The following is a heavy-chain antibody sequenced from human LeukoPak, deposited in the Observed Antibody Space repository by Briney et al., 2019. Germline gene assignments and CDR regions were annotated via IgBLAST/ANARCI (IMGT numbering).Heavy chain of an antibody. J-gene: IGHJ4*02. CDR3: ARAAKSYYDFWSGYFRGLFDY. CDR2: IVVGSGNT. D-gene: IGHD3-3*01. CDR1: GFTFTSSA. Sequence: GASVKVSCKASGFTFTSSAMQWVRQARGQRLEWIGWIVVGSGNTNYAQKFQERVTITRDMSTSTAHMELSSLRSEDTAVYYCARAAKSYYDFWSGYFRGLFDYWGQGTLVTVSS. V-gene: IGHV1-58*02.